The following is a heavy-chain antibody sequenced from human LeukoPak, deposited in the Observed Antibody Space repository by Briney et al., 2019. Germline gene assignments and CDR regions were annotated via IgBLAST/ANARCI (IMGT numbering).Heavy chain of an antibody. V-gene: IGHV3-30-3*01. J-gene: IGHJ4*02. Sequence: GGSLRLSCAASGFTFSSYAMPWVRQAPGKGLEWVAVISYDGSNKYYADSVKGRFTISRDNSKNTLYLQMNSLRAEDTAVYYCARDPGQAYCGGDCYSGYFDYWGQGTLVTVSS. D-gene: IGHD2-21*02. CDR2: ISYDGSNK. CDR3: ARDPGQAYCGGDCYSGYFDY. CDR1: GFTFSSYA.